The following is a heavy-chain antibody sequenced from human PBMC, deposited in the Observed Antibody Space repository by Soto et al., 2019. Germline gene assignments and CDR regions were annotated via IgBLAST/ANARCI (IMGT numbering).Heavy chain of an antibody. D-gene: IGHD6-13*01. V-gene: IGHV6-1*01. CDR2: TYYRSKWNN. CDR3: AREGADSSSWYFEY. J-gene: IGHJ4*02. CDR1: GDSVSSNIAA. Sequence: SPTRSLTSAISGDSVSSNIAAWNWVRQSPSRGLEWLGRTYYRSKWNNDYAVSVKRRITINPDTSKNQFSLQLNSVTPEDTAVYYCAREGADSSSWYFEYWGQGTLVTVS.